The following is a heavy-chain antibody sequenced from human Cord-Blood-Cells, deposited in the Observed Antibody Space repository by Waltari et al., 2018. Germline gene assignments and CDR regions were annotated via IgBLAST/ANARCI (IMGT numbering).Heavy chain of an antibody. CDR2: IHYSGST. V-gene: IGHV4-39*01. Sequence: QLQLQESGPGRVKPSETLSLTCTVSGGSISSSSYYWGWIRQPPGKGLEWIGCIHYSGSTSYHPSRKSRVTISVDTSKNQFSLKLSSVTAADTAVYYCARPRGSYYAFDIWGQGTMVTVSS. CDR3: ARPRGSYYAFDI. CDR1: GGSISSSSYY. J-gene: IGHJ3*02. D-gene: IGHD1-26*01.